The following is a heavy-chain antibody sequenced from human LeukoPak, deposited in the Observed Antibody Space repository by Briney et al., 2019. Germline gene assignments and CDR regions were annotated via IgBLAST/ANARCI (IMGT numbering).Heavy chain of an antibody. D-gene: IGHD2-15*01. V-gene: IGHV3-30-3*02. Sequence: PGGSLRLSCAASGFTFSNYAMHWVRQAPGKGLEWLAIISYDGSIRYYTDSVKGRFTFSRENSKNTVFLQMNSLRAEDTAVYYCSNDIVADEGGGYWGQGTLVTVSS. CDR2: ISYDGSIR. J-gene: IGHJ4*02. CDR3: SNDIVADEGGGY. CDR1: GFTFSNYA.